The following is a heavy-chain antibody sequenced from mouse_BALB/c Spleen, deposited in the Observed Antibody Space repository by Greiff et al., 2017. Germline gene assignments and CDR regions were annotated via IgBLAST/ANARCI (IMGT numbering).Heavy chain of an antibody. Sequence: QVQLQQSGAELVRPGTSVKVSCKASGYAFTNYLIEWVKQRPGQGLEWIGVINPGSGGTNYNEKFKGKATLTADKSSSTAYMQLGSLTSDDSAVYFCARGGYDGYYAWFAYWGQGTLVTVSA. CDR3: ARGGYDGYYAWFAY. V-gene: IGHV1-54*03. J-gene: IGHJ3*01. D-gene: IGHD2-3*01. CDR1: GYAFTNYL. CDR2: INPGSGGT.